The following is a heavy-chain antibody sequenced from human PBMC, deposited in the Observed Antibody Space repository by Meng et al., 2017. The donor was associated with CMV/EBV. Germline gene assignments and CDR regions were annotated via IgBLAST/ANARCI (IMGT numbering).Heavy chain of an antibody. V-gene: IGHV3-66*02. CDR1: GFSFSSYG. CDR3: ARESGRSSSPSGGGYYYYGMDV. Sequence: GESLKISCAASGFSFSSYGMSWVRQAPGKGLEWVSVIYSGGSTYYADSVKGRFTLFRDNSKNTLYPQMNSLRAEDTAVYYCARESGRSSSPSGGGYYYYGMDVWGQGTTVTVSS. CDR2: IYSGGST. D-gene: IGHD6-6*01. J-gene: IGHJ6*02.